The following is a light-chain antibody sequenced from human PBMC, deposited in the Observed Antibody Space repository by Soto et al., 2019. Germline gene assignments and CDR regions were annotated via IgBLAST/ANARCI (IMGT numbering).Light chain of an antibody. V-gene: IGKV3-20*01. CDR2: GAS. CDR3: QQYGTSPLT. Sequence: EIVLTQSPGTLSLSPGERATLSCRASQSVAGSYLAWYQQKPGQAPRLLIYGASNMATGIPDRFSGSGSGTDFTLTISRREPEDFAVYYCQQYGTSPLTFGGGTKVEIK. J-gene: IGKJ4*01. CDR1: QSVAGSY.